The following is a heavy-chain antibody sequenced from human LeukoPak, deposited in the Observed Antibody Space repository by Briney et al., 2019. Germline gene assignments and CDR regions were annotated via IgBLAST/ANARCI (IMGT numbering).Heavy chain of an antibody. V-gene: IGHV4-34*01. CDR3: ARITALRYYDFWSGYYTAFDY. CDR2: INHSGST. D-gene: IGHD3-3*01. Sequence: PSETLSLTCAVYGGSFSGYYWSWIRQPPGKGLEWLGEINHSGSTNYNPSLKSRVTISVDTSKNQFSLKLSSVTAADTAVYYCARITALRYYDFWSGYYTAFDYWGQGTLVTVSS. CDR1: GGSFSGYY. J-gene: IGHJ4*02.